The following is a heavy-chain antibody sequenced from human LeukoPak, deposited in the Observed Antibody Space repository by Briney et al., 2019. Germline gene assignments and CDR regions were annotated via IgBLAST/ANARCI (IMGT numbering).Heavy chain of an antibody. J-gene: IGHJ4*02. D-gene: IGHD3-22*01. CDR3: AREYYDSSEFDS. Sequence: ASVKVSCKTSGNTFTGHYIHWVRQAPGQGLEWVGRINPNSGDTKYAPKFQGRVTMTRDTSISTIYMELSSLRSDDTAVYYCAREYYDSSEFDSWGQGTLVTVSS. CDR2: INPNSGDT. CDR1: GNTFTGHY. V-gene: IGHV1-2*06.